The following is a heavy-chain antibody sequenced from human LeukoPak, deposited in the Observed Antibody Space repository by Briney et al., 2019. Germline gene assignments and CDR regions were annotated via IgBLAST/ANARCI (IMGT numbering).Heavy chain of an antibody. V-gene: IGHV4-38-2*02. Sequence: SETLSLTCSVSGYSITNGYYWGWIRQPPGKGLEWIGSIYQSGSTNYNPSLKSRVTISVDTSKNQFSLKLSSVTAADTAVYYCARGTRDGYNPRLDYWGQGTLVTVSS. CDR3: ARGTRDGYNPRLDY. CDR2: IYQSGST. CDR1: GYSITNGYY. J-gene: IGHJ4*02. D-gene: IGHD5-24*01.